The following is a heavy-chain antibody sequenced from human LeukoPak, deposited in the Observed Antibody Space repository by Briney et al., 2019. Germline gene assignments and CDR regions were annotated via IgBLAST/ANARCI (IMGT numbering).Heavy chain of an antibody. CDR3: ARGRLARFYCSGGSCYPRAYYFDY. D-gene: IGHD2-15*01. V-gene: IGHV4-34*01. CDR1: GGSFSGYY. J-gene: IGHJ4*02. CDR2: INHSGST. Sequence: PSETLSLTCAVYGGSFSGYYWSWIRQPPGKGLEWIGEINHSGSTSYNPSLKSRVTISVDTSKNQFSLKLSPVTAADTAVYYCARGRLARFYCSGGSCYPRAYYFDYWGQGTLVTVSS.